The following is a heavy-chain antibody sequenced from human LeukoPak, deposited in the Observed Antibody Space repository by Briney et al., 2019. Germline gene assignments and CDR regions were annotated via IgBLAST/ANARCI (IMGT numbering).Heavy chain of an antibody. Sequence: GGSLKLSCAASVFTFSGSAMHWVRQASGKGLEWVGRIRSKANRYATAYAASVKGRFTISRDDSKNTAYLQMNSLKTEDTAVYYCTGRITMVRGVSDYYYGMDVWGQGTTVTVSS. D-gene: IGHD3-10*01. CDR3: TGRITMVRGVSDYYYGMDV. CDR2: IRSKANRYAT. CDR1: VFTFSGSA. J-gene: IGHJ6*02. V-gene: IGHV3-73*01.